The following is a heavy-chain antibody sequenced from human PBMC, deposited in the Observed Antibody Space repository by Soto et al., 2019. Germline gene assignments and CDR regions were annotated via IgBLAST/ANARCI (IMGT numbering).Heavy chain of an antibody. CDR3: VREGRGSFDF. V-gene: IGHV3-23*01. CDR1: GFIFTNYS. D-gene: IGHD5-12*01. CDR2: IGGRGNSA. J-gene: IGHJ3*01. Sequence: GGSLRLSCAASGFIFTNYSINWVRQAPWKGLEWVSVIGGRGNSAYYADSVQGRFTISRDNSKNTLSLQMSSLTADDTAIYYCVREGRGSFDFWGRGKMFTVSS.